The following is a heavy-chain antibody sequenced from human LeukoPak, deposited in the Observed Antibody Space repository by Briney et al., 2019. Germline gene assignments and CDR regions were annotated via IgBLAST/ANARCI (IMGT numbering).Heavy chain of an antibody. J-gene: IGHJ4*02. CDR1: GGSFSGYS. Sequence: PSETLSLTCAVYGGSFSGYSWGWIRQPPGKGLEWIGSVSHSGSINYDPSLKNRVTISVDTSKNQFSLKLSSVTAADTAVYYCWAIVTTIKLDFWGQGTLVTVSS. V-gene: IGHV4-34*01. CDR3: WAIVTTIKLDF. D-gene: IGHD5-12*01. CDR2: VSHSGSI.